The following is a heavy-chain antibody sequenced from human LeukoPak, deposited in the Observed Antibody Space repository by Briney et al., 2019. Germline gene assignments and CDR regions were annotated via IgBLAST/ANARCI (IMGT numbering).Heavy chain of an antibody. CDR1: GGSISSYY. V-gene: IGHV4-59*12. D-gene: IGHD2-21*02. Sequence: SETLSLTCTVSGGSISSYYWNWIRQPPGKGLEWIAYIHYSGSTDYNPSLKSRVTISVDTSKDQFSLRLRSVTAADTAVYYCARLIHGRVVTAIEHWGQGVLVTVSS. J-gene: IGHJ4*02. CDR3: ARLIHGRVVTAIEH. CDR2: IHYSGST.